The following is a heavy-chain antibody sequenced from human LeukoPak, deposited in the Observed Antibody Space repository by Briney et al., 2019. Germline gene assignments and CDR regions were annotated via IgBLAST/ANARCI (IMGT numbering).Heavy chain of an antibody. Sequence: SENLSLTCTVSGGSIGTYYWSWVQQSPGKGLEWIGYIYVTGNRYNPYLQSRVTISVDTSRNQFFLKMSSVTAADTAVYYCARHIGGGIEDMDVWGKGTKVTVSS. J-gene: IGHJ6*03. CDR2: IYVTGN. V-gene: IGHV4-59*08. CDR3: ARHIGGGIEDMDV. CDR1: GGSIGTYY. D-gene: IGHD3-16*02.